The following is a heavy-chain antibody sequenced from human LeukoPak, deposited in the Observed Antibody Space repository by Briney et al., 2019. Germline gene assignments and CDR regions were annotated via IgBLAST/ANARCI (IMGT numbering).Heavy chain of an antibody. CDR1: GYTFTGYY. Sequence: ASVTVSCTVSGYTFTGYYMHWVRQAPGQGLEWMGRINPSSGGTNYAQKFQGRVTMTRDTSISTAYMELSRLRSDDTAVYYCARGGSGYYMFDPWGQGTLVTVSS. D-gene: IGHD3-3*01. CDR2: INPSSGGT. V-gene: IGHV1-2*06. CDR3: ARGGSGYYMFDP. J-gene: IGHJ5*02.